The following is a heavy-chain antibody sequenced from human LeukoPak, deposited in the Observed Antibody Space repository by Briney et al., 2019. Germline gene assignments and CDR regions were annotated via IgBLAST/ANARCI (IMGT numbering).Heavy chain of an antibody. D-gene: IGHD6-13*01. V-gene: IGHV3-23*01. CDR1: AFTFSSYS. CDR3: AKAAGYSSTWYFDY. Sequence: GGSLRLSCVASAFTFSSYSMNWVRQAPGKGLEWVSGISGSGDSTYYADSVKGRFTISRGNSKNTLYLQMNTLSAEDTAVYYCAKAAGYSSTWYFDYWGQGTLVTVSS. CDR2: ISGSGDST. J-gene: IGHJ4*02.